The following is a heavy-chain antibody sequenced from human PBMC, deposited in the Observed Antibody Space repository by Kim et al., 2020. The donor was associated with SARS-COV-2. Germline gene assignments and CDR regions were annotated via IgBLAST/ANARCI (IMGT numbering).Heavy chain of an antibody. V-gene: IGHV3-64D*09. CDR2: ISSNGGST. CDR3: VKDISPHPSDFWSGFFVY. Sequence: GGSLRLSCSASGFTFSSYAMHWVRQAPGKGLEYVSAISSNGGSTYYADSVKGRFTISRDNSKNTLYLQMSSLRAEDTAVYYCVKDISPHPSDFWSGFFVYWGHGTLVTVSS. CDR1: GFTFSSYA. D-gene: IGHD3-3*01. J-gene: IGHJ4*01.